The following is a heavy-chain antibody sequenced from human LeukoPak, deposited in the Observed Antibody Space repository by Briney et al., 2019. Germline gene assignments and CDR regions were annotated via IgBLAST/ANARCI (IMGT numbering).Heavy chain of an antibody. V-gene: IGHV3-48*04. CDR1: GFTFSSYS. CDR2: ISSSSSTI. D-gene: IGHD3-22*01. CDR3: ARDKPYYYDSSGFPDY. Sequence: GGSLRLSCAASGFTFSSYSMNWVRQAPGKGLEWVSYISSSSSTIYYADSVKGRFTISRDNAKNSLYLQMNSLRAEDTAVYYCARDKPYYYDSSGFPDYWGQGTLVTVSS. J-gene: IGHJ4*02.